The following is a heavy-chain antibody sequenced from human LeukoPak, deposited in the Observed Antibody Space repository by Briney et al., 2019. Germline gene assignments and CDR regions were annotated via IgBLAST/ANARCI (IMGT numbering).Heavy chain of an antibody. J-gene: IGHJ4*02. CDR2: IYTSGST. V-gene: IGHV4-4*07. D-gene: IGHD3-10*01. CDR1: GGSISSYY. CDR3: AREMRSPRGGFDY. Sequence: SETLSLTCTVPGGSISSYYWSWIRQPAGKGLEWIGRIYTSGSTNYNASLKSRVSMSVDTSKNQFSLKLSSVTAADTAVFYCAREMRSPRGGFDYWDQGTLVTVSS.